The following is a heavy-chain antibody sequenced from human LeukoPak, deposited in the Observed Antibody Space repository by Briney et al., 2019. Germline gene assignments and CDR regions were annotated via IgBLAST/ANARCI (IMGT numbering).Heavy chain of an antibody. CDR2: IRPSGDNT. D-gene: IGHD1-26*01. V-gene: IGHV3-23*01. CDR1: GFTFSSYD. Sequence: GGSLRLSCAASGFTFSSYDMTWVRQAPGRGLEWVSSIRPSGDNTYYADSMKGRFTISRDNSKNTLYLQMSSLRAEDTAVYYCAKDRSIGTYYTFDSWGQGSLVTVSS. CDR3: AKDRSIGTYYTFDS. J-gene: IGHJ4*02.